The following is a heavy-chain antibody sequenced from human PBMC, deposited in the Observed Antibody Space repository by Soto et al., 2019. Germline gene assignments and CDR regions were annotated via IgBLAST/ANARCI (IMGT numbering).Heavy chain of an antibody. CDR1: GFTFSDYY. V-gene: IGHV3-11*01. J-gene: IGHJ4*02. D-gene: IGHD6-19*01. Sequence: QVQLVESGGGLVKPGGSLRLSCAASGFTFSDYYMSWIRQAPGKGLEWVSYISSSGSTIYYADSVKGRFTISRDNAKNSLYLQMNSLSAEDTAVYYCRMAYSSGWREPYYWGQGTLVTVSS. CDR2: ISSSGSTI. CDR3: RMAYSSGWREPYY.